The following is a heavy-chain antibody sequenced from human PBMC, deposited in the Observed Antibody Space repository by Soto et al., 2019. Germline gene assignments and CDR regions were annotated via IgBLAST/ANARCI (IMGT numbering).Heavy chain of an antibody. V-gene: IGHV3-23*01. CDR1: GFAFSTYA. CDR3: AKPSYLFGAVIIGSFDY. J-gene: IGHJ4*02. CDR2: NSGSGGGT. Sequence: PGGSLRLSCAASGFAFSTYAMSWVRQAPGKGLEWVSANSGSGGGTYYADSVKGRFTISRDNSKNTVYLQMSGLRAEETAVYYCAKPSYLFGAVIIGSFDYWGQGSLVTVSS. D-gene: IGHD3-3*01.